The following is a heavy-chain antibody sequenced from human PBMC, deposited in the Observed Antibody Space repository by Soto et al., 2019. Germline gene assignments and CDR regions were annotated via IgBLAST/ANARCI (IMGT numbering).Heavy chain of an antibody. D-gene: IGHD1-7*01. CDR2: IYYSGST. J-gene: IGHJ4*02. CDR1: GYSISSGYY. CDR3: ARRGESITGTTSFDY. V-gene: IGHV4-38-2*01. Sequence: SETLSLTCSVSGYSISSGYYWGFTRQPPGKGLEWIGYIYYSGSTSYNPSLKSRVTMSVDTSKNQFSLKLSSVTTADTAVYYCARRGESITGTTSFDYWGQGTLVTVSS.